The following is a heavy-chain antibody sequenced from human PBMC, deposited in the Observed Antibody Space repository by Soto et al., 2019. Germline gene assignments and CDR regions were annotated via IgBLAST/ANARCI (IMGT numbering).Heavy chain of an antibody. CDR2: ISGSGGST. V-gene: IGHV3-23*01. CDR3: AIDLTGGYDFAAGYYGMDV. J-gene: IGHJ6*04. Sequence: GGSLRLSCAASGFTFSSYAMSWVRQTPGKGLKWVSAISGSGGSTYYADSVKGRFTISRDNSKNTLYLQMNSLRAEDKAVYYCAIDLTGGYDFAAGYYGMDVWGKGST. CDR1: GFTFSSYA. D-gene: IGHD3-3*01.